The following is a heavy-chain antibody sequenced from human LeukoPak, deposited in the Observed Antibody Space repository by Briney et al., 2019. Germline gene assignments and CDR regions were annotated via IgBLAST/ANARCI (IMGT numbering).Heavy chain of an antibody. Sequence: GASVKVSCKASGYTFTDYYMHWVRQAPGQGLEWMGWINSKSGGTNYAQRFQGRVTTTRDTSIRTGYMELSRLRSDDTAIYYCARGAYCSSISCLGGHPGYYYYMDVWGKGTTVTVSS. CDR2: INSKSGGT. CDR3: ARGAYCSSISCLGGHPGYYYYMDV. V-gene: IGHV1-2*02. D-gene: IGHD2-2*01. CDR1: GYTFTDYY. J-gene: IGHJ6*03.